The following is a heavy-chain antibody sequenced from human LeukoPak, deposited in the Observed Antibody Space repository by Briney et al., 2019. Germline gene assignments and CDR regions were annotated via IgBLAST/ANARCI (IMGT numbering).Heavy chain of an antibody. D-gene: IGHD1-26*01. Sequence: GASVKVSCKASGYTFTSYDINWVRQAPGQGLEWMGWMNPNSGNTGYAQKFQGRVTMTRNTSISTAYMELSSLRSEDTAVYYCARMTVQSYYLKNGFDIWGQGTMVTVSS. J-gene: IGHJ3*02. CDR3: ARMTVQSYYLKNGFDI. CDR1: GYTFTSYD. V-gene: IGHV1-8*02. CDR2: MNPNSGNT.